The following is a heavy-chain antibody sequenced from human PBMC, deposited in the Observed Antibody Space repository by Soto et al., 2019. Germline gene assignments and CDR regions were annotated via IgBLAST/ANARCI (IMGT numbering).Heavy chain of an antibody. CDR1: GYTFTSYD. CDR2: MNPNSGNT. J-gene: IGHJ5*02. D-gene: IGHD6-13*01. V-gene: IGHV1-8*01. CDR3: ARERQVRGFEP. Sequence: QVQLVQSGAEVKKPGASVKVSCKASGYTFTSYDINWGRQATGQGLEWMGWMNPNSGNTGYAQKFQGRVTMTRNTSISTAYMELSSLRSAYTAVYYFARERQVRGFEPWGPGTQVTVSS.